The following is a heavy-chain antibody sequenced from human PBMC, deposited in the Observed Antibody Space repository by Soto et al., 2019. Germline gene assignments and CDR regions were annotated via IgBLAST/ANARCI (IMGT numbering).Heavy chain of an antibody. J-gene: IGHJ6*02. Sequence: AGGSLRLSCSASGFICNSHTMNWVRQAQGKGLEWVSFISYSSSYIYYADSVKGRFTISRDNSKNTLYLQMNSLRAKDTAVYFCARDNFISRGYYYYGMDVWGQGTTVTVSS. D-gene: IGHD3-10*01. CDR2: ISYSSSYI. CDR1: GFICNSHT. V-gene: IGHV3-21*01. CDR3: ARDNFISRGYYYYGMDV.